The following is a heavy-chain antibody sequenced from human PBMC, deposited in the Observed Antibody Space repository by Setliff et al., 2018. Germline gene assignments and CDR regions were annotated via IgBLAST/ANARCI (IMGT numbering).Heavy chain of an antibody. J-gene: IGHJ4*02. D-gene: IGHD3-3*01. CDR3: ARSSAPSVVLAADFDF. CDR1: GFTFKTYS. Sequence: ASVKVSCKASGFTFKTYSFSWIRQAPGQGLEWVGWISGYNGNTNYAQKFQDRVTVTMDTSTSTVYMELRSLRSDDTAVYYGARSSAPSVVLAADFDFWGLGTPVTVSS. CDR2: ISGYNGNT. V-gene: IGHV1-18*01.